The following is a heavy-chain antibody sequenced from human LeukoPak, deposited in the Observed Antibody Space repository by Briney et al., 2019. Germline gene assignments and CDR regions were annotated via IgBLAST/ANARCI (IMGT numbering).Heavy chain of an antibody. CDR1: GFTFSSHS. Sequence: GGSLRLSCAASGFTFSSHSMNWVRQAPGKGLEWVSSISSSSSYIYYADSVKGRFTISRDNAKNSLYLQMDSLRAEDTASYYCAKDVGGDGSVRPFDYWGQGTLVTVSS. V-gene: IGHV3-21*04. CDR2: ISSSSSYI. J-gene: IGHJ4*02. D-gene: IGHD3-10*01. CDR3: AKDVGGDGSVRPFDY.